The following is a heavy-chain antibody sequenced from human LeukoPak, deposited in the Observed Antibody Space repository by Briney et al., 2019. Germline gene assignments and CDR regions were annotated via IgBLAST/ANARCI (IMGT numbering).Heavy chain of an antibody. CDR1: GVTVGNNY. Sequence: GGSLRLSCAVSGVTVGNNYMNWVRQAPGKGLEWVSLIYSGGGTHYAASVTGRFTISRDNSKNTLYLQMNSLRVDDTAVYYCARDPPAVAANTYGWGQGTLVTVSS. J-gene: IGHJ4*02. CDR3: ARDPPAVAANTYG. CDR2: IYSGGGT. V-gene: IGHV3-66*01. D-gene: IGHD6-6*01.